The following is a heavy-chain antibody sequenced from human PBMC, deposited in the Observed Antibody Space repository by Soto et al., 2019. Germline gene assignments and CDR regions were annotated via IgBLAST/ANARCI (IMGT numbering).Heavy chain of an antibody. D-gene: IGHD5-12*01. J-gene: IGHJ6*03. Sequence: SQTLSLTCAISGDSVSSNSAGWNWVRQTPSRGLEWLGRTYYKSKWFINYVVSVKSRITINPDTSQIQFSLHLDSVTPEDTAVYFCARGSWDDVSGHYYMDVWGKGTTVTVSS. CDR3: ARGSWDDVSGHYYMDV. V-gene: IGHV6-1*01. CDR2: TYYKSKWFI. CDR1: GDSVSSNSAG.